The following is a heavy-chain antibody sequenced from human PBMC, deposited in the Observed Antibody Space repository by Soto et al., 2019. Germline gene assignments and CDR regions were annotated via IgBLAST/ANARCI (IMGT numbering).Heavy chain of an antibody. CDR1: GFTFSSYA. J-gene: IGHJ4*02. CDR3: AKSRVTMVRGVIVPFDY. V-gene: IGHV3-23*01. D-gene: IGHD3-10*01. CDR2: ISGSGGST. Sequence: PGGSLRLSCAASGFTFSSYAMSWVRQAPGKGLEWVSAISGSGGSTYYADSVKGRFTISRDNSKNTLYLQMNSLRAEDTAVYYCAKSRVTMVRGVIVPFDYWGQGTLVTVSS.